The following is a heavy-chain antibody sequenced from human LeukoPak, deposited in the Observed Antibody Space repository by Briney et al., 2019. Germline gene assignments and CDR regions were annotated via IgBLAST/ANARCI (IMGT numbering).Heavy chain of an antibody. J-gene: IGHJ4*02. CDR1: GFTFSSYG. V-gene: IGHV3-30*02. D-gene: IGHD2-8*01. CDR3: AKAMGSSYLRGYFDY. CDR2: IRHDGSNK. Sequence: GGSLRLSCAASGFTFSSYGIHWVRQAPGKGLEWVAFIRHDGSNKDYADSVKGRFTISRDNSKNTLYLQMNSLRVGDTAVYYCAKAMGSSYLRGYFDYWGQGTLVTVSS.